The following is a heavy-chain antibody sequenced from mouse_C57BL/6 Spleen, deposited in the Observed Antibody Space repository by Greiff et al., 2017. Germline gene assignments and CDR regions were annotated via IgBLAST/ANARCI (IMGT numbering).Heavy chain of an antibody. CDR3: ARTPPALYAMDY. J-gene: IGHJ4*01. V-gene: IGHV5-17*01. CDR2: LSSGSSTI. CDR1: GFTFSDYG. Sequence: EVMLVESGGGLVKPGGSLKLSCAASGFTFSDYGMHWVRQAPEKGLEWVAYLSSGSSTIYYADTVKGRFTISRDNAKNTLYLQLTSLRSEDTAMYYCARTPPALYAMDYWGQGTSVTVSS.